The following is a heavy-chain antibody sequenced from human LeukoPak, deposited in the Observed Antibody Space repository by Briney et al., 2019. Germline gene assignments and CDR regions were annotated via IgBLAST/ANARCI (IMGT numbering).Heavy chain of an antibody. CDR3: SRDFLSSCGGDCYSGLDV. CDR1: GFTFSRFG. D-gene: IGHD2-21*02. Sequence: GGSLRLSCAASGFTFSRFGMNWVRQAPGKGLEWISYISSTSSAISYADSVKGRFTISRDNAKNTLYLQMNSLRAEDTAVYYCSRDFLSSCGGDCYSGLDVWGQGTTVTVSS. J-gene: IGHJ6*02. V-gene: IGHV3-48*04. CDR2: ISSTSSAI.